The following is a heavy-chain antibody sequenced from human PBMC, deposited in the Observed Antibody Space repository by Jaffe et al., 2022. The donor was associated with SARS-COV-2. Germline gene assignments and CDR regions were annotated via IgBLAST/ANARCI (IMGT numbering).Heavy chain of an antibody. CDR3: ARETGISRSWYHDY. Sequence: EVQLVESGGGLVQPGGSLRLSCAASGFTFTNFWMHWVRQAPGKGLVWVSRIKTDGSSTSYADSVKGRFTISRDNAKNTLYLQMNSLRAEDTAVYYCARETGISRSWYHDYWGQGTLVTVSS. D-gene: IGHD6-13*01. J-gene: IGHJ4*02. V-gene: IGHV3-74*01. CDR1: GFTFTNFW. CDR2: IKTDGSST.